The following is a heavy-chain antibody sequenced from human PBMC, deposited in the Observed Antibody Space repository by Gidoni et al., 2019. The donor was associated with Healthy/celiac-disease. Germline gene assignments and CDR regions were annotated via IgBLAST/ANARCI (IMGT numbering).Heavy chain of an antibody. CDR1: GGSISSSSYY. Sequence: QLQLQESGPGLVKPSETLSLTCTVSGGSISSSSYYCGWIRQPPGKGLEWIGSIYYSGSIYYNPSLKSRVTISVDTSKNQFSLKLSSVTAADTAVYYCARRSCSSTSCYGNWFDPWGQGTLVTVSS. CDR2: IYYSGSI. D-gene: IGHD2-2*01. V-gene: IGHV4-39*01. J-gene: IGHJ5*02. CDR3: ARRSCSSTSCYGNWFDP.